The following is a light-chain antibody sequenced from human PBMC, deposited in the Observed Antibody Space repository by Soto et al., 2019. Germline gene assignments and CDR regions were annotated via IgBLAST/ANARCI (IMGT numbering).Light chain of an antibody. J-gene: IGKJ1*01. CDR1: QSLLHSNGYNY. V-gene: IGKV2-28*01. Sequence: EIVMTQSPLSLPVTPGEPASISCRSSQSLLHSNGYNYLYWYLQKPGQSPQLLIYLGSNRASGVPDRFSGSGSGTDFTLTISRVEAEDVGVYYCMQTLQTLGTFGQGTKVEIK. CDR2: LGS. CDR3: MQTLQTLGT.